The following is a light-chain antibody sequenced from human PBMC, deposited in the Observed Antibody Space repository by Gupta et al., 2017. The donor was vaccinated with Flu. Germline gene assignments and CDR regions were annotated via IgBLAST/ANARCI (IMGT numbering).Light chain of an antibody. V-gene: IGKV3-15*01. CDR1: QSVRSN. Sequence: ERATPSCRASQSVRSNLAWYQQRPGQTPRLVIFGASTRAANIPARFSGSGSGTDFALTISSLQSEDFAVYYCQQYYDWPSLTFGGGTKVEIK. J-gene: IGKJ4*01. CDR3: QQYYDWPSLT. CDR2: GAS.